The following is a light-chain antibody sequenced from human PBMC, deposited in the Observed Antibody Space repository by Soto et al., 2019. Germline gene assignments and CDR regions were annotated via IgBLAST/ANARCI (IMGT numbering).Light chain of an antibody. CDR1: QSVLYSSNNKNY. CDR2: WAS. J-gene: IGKJ1*01. V-gene: IGKV4-1*01. Sequence: VLSESTDYLAVSLGERASINCKSSQSVLYSSNNKNYLAWNQQKPGQPPKLLIYWASTRASGVPDRFSGSGSGTDFTLTSSSLQAEDAAVYFCQQYYIQGPFGQGTKVDIK. CDR3: QQYYIQGP.